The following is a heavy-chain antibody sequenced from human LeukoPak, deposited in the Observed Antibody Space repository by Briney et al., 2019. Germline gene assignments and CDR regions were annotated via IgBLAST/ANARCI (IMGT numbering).Heavy chain of an antibody. Sequence: SETLSLTCAVYGGSFSGYYWSWIRQPPGKGLEWIGEINHSGSTNYNPSLKSRVTISVDTSKNQFSLKLSSVTAADTAVYYCARVDFWSGYLFDYWGQGTLVTVSS. CDR2: INHSGST. CDR3: ARVDFWSGYLFDY. J-gene: IGHJ4*02. V-gene: IGHV4-34*01. D-gene: IGHD3-3*01. CDR1: GGSFSGYY.